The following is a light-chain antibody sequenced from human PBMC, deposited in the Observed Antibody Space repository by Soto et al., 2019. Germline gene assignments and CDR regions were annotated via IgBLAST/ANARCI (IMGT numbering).Light chain of an antibody. CDR1: QTVTNNY. CDR2: GAS. J-gene: IGKJ1*01. V-gene: IGKV3-11*01. CDR3: QQRSNWPWK. Sequence: EVVLTQSPCTLSLAPGERATLSFRASQTVTNNYLVWYQQKPGQAPRLLIYGASNRATGIPARFSGSGSGTDFTLTISSLEPGDFAVYYCQQRSNWPWKFGQGTKGDI.